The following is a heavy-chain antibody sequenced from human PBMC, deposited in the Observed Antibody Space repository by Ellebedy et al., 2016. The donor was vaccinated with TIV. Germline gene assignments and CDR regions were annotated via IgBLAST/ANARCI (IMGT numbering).Heavy chain of an antibody. CDR2: ISRSGTNI. Sequence: GESLKISCAASGFTFSDYYMNWIRQAPGKGLEWVSYISRSGTNIYYVDSVKGRFTISRDNAKNSLYLQMNSLRAEDTAVYYCARGVVVVAATYSPDYWGQGTLVTVSS. V-gene: IGHV3-11*04. D-gene: IGHD2-15*01. J-gene: IGHJ4*02. CDR3: ARGVVVVAATYSPDY. CDR1: GFTFSDYY.